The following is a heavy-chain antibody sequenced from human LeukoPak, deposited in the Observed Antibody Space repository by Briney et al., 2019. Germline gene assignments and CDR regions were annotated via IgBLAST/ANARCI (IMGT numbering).Heavy chain of an antibody. D-gene: IGHD3-10*01. V-gene: IGHV1-18*01. CDR1: GYTFTSYG. CDR2: ISAYNGNT. CDR3: AITYYYGSGIYYYGMDV. Sequence: ASVKVSCKASGYTFTSYGISWVRQAPGQGLKWMGWISAYNGNTNYAQKLQGRVTMTTDTSTSTAYMELRSLRSDDTAVYYCAITYYYGSGIYYYGMDVWGQGTTVTVSS. J-gene: IGHJ6*02.